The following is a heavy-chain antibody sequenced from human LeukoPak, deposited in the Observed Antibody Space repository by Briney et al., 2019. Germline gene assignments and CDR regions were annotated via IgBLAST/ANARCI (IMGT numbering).Heavy chain of an antibody. V-gene: IGHV4-34*01. CDR2: INHSGST. CDR1: GGSISSYY. D-gene: IGHD6-19*01. J-gene: IGHJ4*02. Sequence: SETLSLTCTVSGGSISSYYWSWIRQPAGKGLEWIGEINHSGSTNYNPSLKSRVTISVDTSKNQFSLKLSSVTAADTAVYYCARGTVSVAVAGEFDYWGQGTLVTVSS. CDR3: ARGTVSVAVAGEFDY.